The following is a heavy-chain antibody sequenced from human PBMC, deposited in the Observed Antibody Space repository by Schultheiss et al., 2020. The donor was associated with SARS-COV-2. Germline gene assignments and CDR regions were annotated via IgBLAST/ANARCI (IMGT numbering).Heavy chain of an antibody. J-gene: IGHJ6*02. CDR1: GYSISSGYY. CDR2: IYHSGST. V-gene: IGHV4-38-2*01. Sequence: GSLRLSCAVSGYSISSGYYWGWIRQPPGKGLEWIGSIYHSGSTYYNPSLKSRVTISVDTSKNQFSRKLSSVTAADTAVYYCARASLTGTTSYYGMDVWGQGTTVTVSS. CDR3: ARASLTGTTSYYGMDV. D-gene: IGHD1-7*01.